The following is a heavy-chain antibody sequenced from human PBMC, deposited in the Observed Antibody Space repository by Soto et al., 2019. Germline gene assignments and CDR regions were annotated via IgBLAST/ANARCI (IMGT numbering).Heavy chain of an antibody. CDR3: VRSYSLMVAALGE. CDR2: VFSSGNS. Sequence: QVQLQESGPGLVKPSETLSLTCTVSGGSVNSGSYYWNWIRQPPGKGLEWLGYVFSSGNSNYMPSVRSRVAISVDTSTNQFFLRLSSVTAADTAGYYCVRSYSLMVAALGEWGQGTLVTVSS. D-gene: IGHD3-16*01. J-gene: IGHJ1*01. CDR1: GGSVNSGSYY. V-gene: IGHV4-61*01.